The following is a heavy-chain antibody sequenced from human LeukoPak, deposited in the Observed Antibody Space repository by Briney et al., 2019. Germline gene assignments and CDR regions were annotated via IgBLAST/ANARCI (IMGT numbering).Heavy chain of an antibody. CDR1: GGSITSSSYH. CDR2: IYYTGTT. D-gene: IGHD3-16*01. V-gene: IGHV4-39*07. Sequence: KPSETLSLTCTVSGGSITSSSYHWGWIRQPPGKGLEWIGSIYYTGTTYYNPSLKSRVSIFVDTSKNQFSLRLTSVNAADTAVYYCARETSQKGAHYMDVWGKGTTVTISS. J-gene: IGHJ6*03. CDR3: ARETSQKGAHYMDV.